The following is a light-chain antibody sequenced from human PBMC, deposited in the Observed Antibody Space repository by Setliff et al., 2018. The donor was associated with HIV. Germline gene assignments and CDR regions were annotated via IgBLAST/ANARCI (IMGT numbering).Light chain of an antibody. CDR1: SSDVGGYNY. V-gene: IGLV2-11*01. J-gene: IGLJ1*01. Sequence: QSVLTQPRSVSGSPGQSVPISCTGTSSDVGGYNYVSWYQHLPGKAPKLMIYDVTKRPSGVPDRFSGSKSGSTASLTISGLQSDDEADYYCCSYAGSYTSLYVFGTGTKGTVL. CDR3: CSYAGSYTSLYV. CDR2: DVT.